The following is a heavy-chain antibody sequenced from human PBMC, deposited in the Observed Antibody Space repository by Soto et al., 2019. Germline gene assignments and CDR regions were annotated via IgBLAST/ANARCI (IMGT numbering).Heavy chain of an antibody. D-gene: IGHD3-10*01. CDR1: GGSISSSNW. CDR3: ARGYYYGSGSQLNWFDP. Sequence: QVQLQESGPGLVKPSGTLSLTCAVSGGSISSSNWWSWVRQPPGKGLAWIGEIYHSGSTNYNPSLKSRVTISVDKSKNQFSLKLSSVTAADTAVYYCARGYYYGSGSQLNWFDPWGQGTLVTVSS. J-gene: IGHJ5*02. CDR2: IYHSGST. V-gene: IGHV4-4*02.